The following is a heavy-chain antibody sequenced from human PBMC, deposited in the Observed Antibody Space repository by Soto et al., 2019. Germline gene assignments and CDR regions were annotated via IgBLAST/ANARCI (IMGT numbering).Heavy chain of an antibody. D-gene: IGHD3-10*01. V-gene: IGHV1-3*01. CDR3: ARSTMVRGVTP. Sequence: QVQLVQSGAEVKKPGASVKVSCKASGYTFTSYTMHWVRQAPGQRLEWMGWINAGNGNTKYSQKFQGRVTITRDTSASTAYMELSSLRSEDTAVYYCARSTMVRGVTPWGQGTLVTVSS. CDR1: GYTFTSYT. CDR2: INAGNGNT. J-gene: IGHJ5*02.